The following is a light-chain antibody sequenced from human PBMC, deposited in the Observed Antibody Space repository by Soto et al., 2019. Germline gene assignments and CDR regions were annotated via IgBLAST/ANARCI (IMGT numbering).Light chain of an antibody. CDR3: QPYNNWPPMYT. CDR2: GAS. Sequence: EIVMTQSPATLSVSPGERATLSCRASQSVSSNLAWYQQKPGQAPRLLIYGASTRATGIPARFSGSGSGTEFNLTISSLQSEDFAVYYCQPYNNWPPMYTFGQGTKLEIK. V-gene: IGKV3-15*01. CDR1: QSVSSN. J-gene: IGKJ2*01.